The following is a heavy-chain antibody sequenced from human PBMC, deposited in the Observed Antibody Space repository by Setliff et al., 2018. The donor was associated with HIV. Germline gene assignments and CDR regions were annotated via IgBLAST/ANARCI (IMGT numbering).Heavy chain of an antibody. D-gene: IGHD6-19*01. J-gene: IGHJ4*02. V-gene: IGHV3-48*01. CDR2: ISSSSSII. Sequence: GGSLRLSCAASGFTFSSYGMHWVRQAPGKGLEWISYISSSSSIINYSDSVRGRFTISRDNAKNSLYLQMNSLRADDTAVYYCARSMSGWSVDYWGQGIQVTVSS. CDR1: GFTFSSYG. CDR3: ARSMSGWSVDY.